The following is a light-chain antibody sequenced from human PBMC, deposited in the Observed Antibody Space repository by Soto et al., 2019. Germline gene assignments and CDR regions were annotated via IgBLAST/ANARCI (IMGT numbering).Light chain of an antibody. V-gene: IGKV1-5*01. J-gene: IGKJ1*01. CDR1: QTSSSW. CDR3: QQYNDYHPWT. CDR2: DAS. Sequence: SQVTQAPCTMTENVGDRVTITCRASQTSSSWLAWYQQKPWKAPNLLIYDASNLESGVPSRFSGSGSGTEFTLTISSLQPDDFATYYGQQYNDYHPWTF.